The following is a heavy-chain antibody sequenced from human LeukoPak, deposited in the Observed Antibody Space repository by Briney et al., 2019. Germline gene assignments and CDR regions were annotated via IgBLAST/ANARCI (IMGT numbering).Heavy chain of an antibody. CDR1: GFTFSPYW. CDR3: ARGTSLQDY. D-gene: IGHD2/OR15-2a*01. Sequence: AGGSLRLSCAASGFTFSPYWMRWVRQAPGKGLVWVSHINSDGSTISYADSVKGRFTISRDNAQSTLYLQMNSLRAEDTAVYYCARGTSLQDYWGQGTLVTVSS. J-gene: IGHJ4*02. V-gene: IGHV3-74*01. CDR2: INSDGSTI.